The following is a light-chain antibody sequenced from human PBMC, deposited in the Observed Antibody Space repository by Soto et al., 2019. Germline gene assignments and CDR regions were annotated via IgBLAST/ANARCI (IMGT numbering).Light chain of an antibody. V-gene: IGKV3-20*01. CDR1: QSVSSSY. J-gene: IGKJ2*01. CDR3: QQYGSSPYT. Sequence: EIVLTQSPGTLSLSPGERATLSCRASQSVSSSYLAWYQQQPGQAPRLLIYGASSRATGIPDRVSGSGSGTDFPLTISSLEPEAFAVYYCQQYGSSPYTFGQGAQLEIK. CDR2: GAS.